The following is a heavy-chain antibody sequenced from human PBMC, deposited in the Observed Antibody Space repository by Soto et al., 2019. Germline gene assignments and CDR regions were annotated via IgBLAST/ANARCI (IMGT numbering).Heavy chain of an antibody. D-gene: IGHD6-13*01. J-gene: IGHJ4*02. CDR3: AYSSTPFDY. V-gene: IGHV3-23*01. CDR2: ISGSGGST. Sequence: PGGSLRLSCAASGFTFSSYAMSWVRQAPGKGLEWVSAISGSGGSTYYADSVKDRFTISRDNSKSTLYLQMNSLRAEDTAVYYCAYSSTPFDYWGQGTLVTVSS. CDR1: GFTFSSYA.